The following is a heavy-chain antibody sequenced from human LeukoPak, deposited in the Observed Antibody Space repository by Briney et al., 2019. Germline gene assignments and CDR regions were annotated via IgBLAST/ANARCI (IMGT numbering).Heavy chain of an antibody. J-gene: IGHJ4*01. Sequence: SQTLSLICDISGDSVSTNRAALNWLRQSPSRGLEWLGRTYYRSKWYNDYAVSVKSRITINPDTSKNQFSLQLNSVTAEDTAVYYCAREGGNSGYDLPYYLGYWGSGTLVTVSS. D-gene: IGHD5-12*01. CDR2: TYYRSKWYN. V-gene: IGHV6-1*01. CDR3: AREGGNSGYDLPYYLGY. CDR1: GDSVSTNRAA.